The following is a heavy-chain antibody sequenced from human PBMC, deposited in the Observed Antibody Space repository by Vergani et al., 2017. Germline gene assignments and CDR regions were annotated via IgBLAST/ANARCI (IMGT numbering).Heavy chain of an antibody. V-gene: IGHV3-30*02. D-gene: IGHD3-16*02. CDR2: IRYDGSNK. Sequence: VQLVESGGGLVQPGGSLRLSCAASGFTFSSYGMHWVRQAPGKGLEWVAFIRYDGSNKYYADSVKGRFTISRDNSKNTLYLQMNSLRAEDTAVYYCAKRDKFVWGSYRYRETGFGFDYWGQGTLVTVSS. J-gene: IGHJ4*02. CDR3: AKRDKFVWGSYRYRETGFGFDY. CDR1: GFTFSSYG.